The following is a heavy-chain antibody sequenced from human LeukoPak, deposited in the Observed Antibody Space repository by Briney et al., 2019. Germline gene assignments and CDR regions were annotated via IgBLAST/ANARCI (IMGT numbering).Heavy chain of an antibody. D-gene: IGHD6-19*01. Sequence: GGSLRLSCAASGFTFSSYGMHWVRQAPGKGLEWVAVIWYDGSHKYYADSVKGRFTISRDNSKNTLHLQMNSLRAEDTAVYYCARDRWHSSGWYTGEFDYWGQGTLVTVSS. CDR3: ARDRWHSSGWYTGEFDY. V-gene: IGHV3-33*01. J-gene: IGHJ4*02. CDR2: IWYDGSHK. CDR1: GFTFSSYG.